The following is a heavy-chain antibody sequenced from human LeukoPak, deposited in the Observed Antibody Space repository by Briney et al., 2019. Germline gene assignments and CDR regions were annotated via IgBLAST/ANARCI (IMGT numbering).Heavy chain of an antibody. Sequence: GGSLRVYCAASGFTFSSYSMNWVRQAPGTGLEWVSSITSSSSHVYYADSVKGRFTISRDNAKNSLYLQMNSLKAEDTAVYYCARAEMTRITYPDYWGQGTPVTVSS. V-gene: IGHV3-21*01. CDR1: GFTFSSYS. CDR2: ITSSSSHV. D-gene: IGHD5-24*01. J-gene: IGHJ4*02. CDR3: ARAEMTRITYPDY.